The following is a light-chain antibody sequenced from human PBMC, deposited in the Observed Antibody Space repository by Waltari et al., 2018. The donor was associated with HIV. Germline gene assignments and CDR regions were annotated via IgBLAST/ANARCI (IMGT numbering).Light chain of an antibody. CDR3: QQYNTYPRT. Sequence: DIQMTQSPSSLSASVGARVTITCRASQDISNSLAWFQQKPGKAPQSLIYAASSLHTGVPPRFSGSGFGTGFTLTISRLHPEDFATYYCQQYNTYPRTFGQGTKVEV. CDR1: QDISNS. J-gene: IGKJ1*01. CDR2: AAS. V-gene: IGKV1-16*01.